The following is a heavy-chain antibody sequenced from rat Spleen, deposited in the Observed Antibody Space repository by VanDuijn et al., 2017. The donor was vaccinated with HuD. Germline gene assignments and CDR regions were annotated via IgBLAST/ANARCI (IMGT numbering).Heavy chain of an antibody. CDR1: GFTFSNSD. CDR2: ISYDGSST. Sequence: EVQLVESGGDLVQPGRSLKLSCAASGFTFSNSDMAWVRQAPTKGLEWVATISYDGSSTYYRDSVKGRFTISRDNAKSTLYLQMDSLRSEDTATYYCARIYYYFDYWGQGVMVTVSS. V-gene: IGHV5-29*01. D-gene: IGHD1-2*01. CDR3: ARIYYYFDY. J-gene: IGHJ2*01.